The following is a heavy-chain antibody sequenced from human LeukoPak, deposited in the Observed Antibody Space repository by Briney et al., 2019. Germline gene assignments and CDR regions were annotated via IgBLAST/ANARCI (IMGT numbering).Heavy chain of an antibody. Sequence: GESMKISCTASGYSFTSYWIGWVRQIPGKRLEWMWIIYPGDSDTRYSPSFQGQVTISADKSISTAYLQWSSLKASDTAMYYCARRGYYYDSSAQLAAAFDIWGQGTMVTVSS. J-gene: IGHJ3*02. CDR1: GYSFTSYW. CDR2: IYPGDSDT. V-gene: IGHV5-51*01. CDR3: ARRGYYYDSSAQLAAAFDI. D-gene: IGHD3-22*01.